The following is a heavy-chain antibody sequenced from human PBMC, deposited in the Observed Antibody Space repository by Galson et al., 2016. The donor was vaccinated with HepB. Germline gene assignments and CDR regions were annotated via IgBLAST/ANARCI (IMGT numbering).Heavy chain of an antibody. Sequence: LRLSCAASGFNFNIYAMAWVRQAPGKGLQWVAAISPRGTDTYYADSVMGRFSTSRDNSKTTVYLQMDSLRAEDTAVYYCARDTYGAFDPWGQGALVTVSS. CDR3: ARDTYGAFDP. D-gene: IGHD2-8*01. J-gene: IGHJ5*02. CDR2: ISPRGTDT. V-gene: IGHV3-23*01. CDR1: GFNFNIYA.